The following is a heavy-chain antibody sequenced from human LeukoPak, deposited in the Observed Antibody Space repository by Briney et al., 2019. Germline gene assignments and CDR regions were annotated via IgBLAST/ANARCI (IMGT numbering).Heavy chain of an antibody. V-gene: IGHV3-23*01. CDR3: AKDRVTMVRGVIRYFDY. CDR2: ISGSGGST. Sequence: GGSLRLSCAASGFTFSSYAMSWVRQAPGKGLEWVSAISGSGGSTYYADSVKGRFTISRDNSKNTLYLQMNSLRAEDTAVYYCAKDRVTMVRGVIRYFDYWGQGTLATVSS. D-gene: IGHD3-10*01. CDR1: GFTFSSYA. J-gene: IGHJ4*02.